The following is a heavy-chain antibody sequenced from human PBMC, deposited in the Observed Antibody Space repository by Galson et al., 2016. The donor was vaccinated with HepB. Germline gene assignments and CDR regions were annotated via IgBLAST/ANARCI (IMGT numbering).Heavy chain of an antibody. CDR1: GASVTSDGYY. D-gene: IGHD6-13*01. J-gene: IGHJ6*02. Sequence: SETLSLTCSVSGASVTSDGYYWSWLRESPGNGLECIGYIDNGGSTHYNPSLRSRVTISLDTPKNQFSLMLRSVTAADTADYYCARVSGIVSAGHLGYFYGMDVWGLGTTVTVSS. V-gene: IGHV4-61*08. CDR3: ARVSGIVSAGHLGYFYGMDV. CDR2: IDNGGST.